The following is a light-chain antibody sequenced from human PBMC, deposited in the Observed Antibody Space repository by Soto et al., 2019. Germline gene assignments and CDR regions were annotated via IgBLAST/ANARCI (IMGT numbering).Light chain of an antibody. CDR3: SSYTISITLYV. J-gene: IGLJ1*01. Sequence: QSALTQPASVSGSPGQSITISCTGTSSDVGGYNYVSWYQQHPGKAPKLMIYEVSNRPSGVSNRFSGSKSGNTASLTISGLQSEDEADYYCSSYTISITLYVFGTGTKVTVL. V-gene: IGLV2-14*01. CDR2: EVS. CDR1: SSDVGGYNY.